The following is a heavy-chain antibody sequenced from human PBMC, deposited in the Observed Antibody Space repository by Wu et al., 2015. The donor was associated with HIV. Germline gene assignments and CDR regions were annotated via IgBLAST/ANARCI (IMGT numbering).Heavy chain of an antibody. CDR2: INPNSGGT. V-gene: IGHV1-2*02. J-gene: IGHJ6*03. Sequence: QVQLVQSGAEVKKPGASVKVSCKASGYTFTGYYMHWVRQAPGQGLEWMGWINPNSGGTNYAQKFQGRVTMTRDTSISTAYMELSRLRSDDTAVYYCARLAGATKVPTLETYYYYMDVWGKGTTVTVSS. D-gene: IGHD1-26*01. CDR3: ARLAGATKVPTLETYYYYMDV. CDR1: GYTFTGYY.